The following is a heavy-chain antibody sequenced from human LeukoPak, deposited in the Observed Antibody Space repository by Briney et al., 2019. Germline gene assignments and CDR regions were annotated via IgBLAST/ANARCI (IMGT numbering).Heavy chain of an antibody. V-gene: IGHV3-30*18. CDR1: GFTFSSHG. D-gene: IGHD2-15*01. CDR2: ISYDGSNK. Sequence: PGGSLRLSCAASGFTFSSHGMHWVRQAPGKGLEWVAVISYDGSNKYYADSVKGRFTISRDNSKNTLYLQMNSLRAEDTAVYYCAKAGGRYCSGGSCYSDYWGQGTLVTVSS. J-gene: IGHJ4*02. CDR3: AKAGGRYCSGGSCYSDY.